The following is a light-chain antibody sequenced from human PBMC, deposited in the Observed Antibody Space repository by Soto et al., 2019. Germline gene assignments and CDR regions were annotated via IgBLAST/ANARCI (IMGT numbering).Light chain of an antibody. CDR2: DAS. Sequence: EFVLTQPPCTLSLSPGERATLSCSASQTVRNNYLAWYQQKPGQAPRLLIYDASSRATGIPDRFSGGGSGTDFTLTISRLEPEDFAVYYCQQFSSYPLTFGGGTKVDIK. J-gene: IGKJ4*01. CDR3: QQFSSYPLT. CDR1: QTVRNNY. V-gene: IGKV3-20*01.